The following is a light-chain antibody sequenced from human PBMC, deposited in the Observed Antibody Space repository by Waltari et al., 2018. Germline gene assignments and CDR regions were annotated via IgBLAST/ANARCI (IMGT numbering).Light chain of an antibody. V-gene: IGLV2-14*03. CDR3: SSYTASTIII. CDR2: DVN. Sequence: QSALTQPASVSGSPGESLTISCTGTSSDIGGYNYVSWYQQHPGKAPELMISDVNYRPSGVSHRLSGSKSGNTAALTIAGLQTEDEADYFCSSYTASTIIIFGGGTKLSVL. CDR1: SSDIGGYNY. J-gene: IGLJ2*01.